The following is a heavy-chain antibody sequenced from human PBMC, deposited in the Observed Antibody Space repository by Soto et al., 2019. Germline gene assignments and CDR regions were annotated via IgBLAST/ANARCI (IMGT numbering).Heavy chain of an antibody. CDR2: ISYDGSNK. CDR1: GFTFSSYG. CDR3: AKDRRASYGMDV. J-gene: IGHJ6*02. Sequence: GGALRLCCAASGFTFSSYGMHWVRQAPGKGLEWVAVISYDGSNKYYADSVKGRFTISRDNSKNTLYLQMNSLRAEDTAVYYCAKDRRASYGMDVWGQGTTVTVSS. V-gene: IGHV3-30*18.